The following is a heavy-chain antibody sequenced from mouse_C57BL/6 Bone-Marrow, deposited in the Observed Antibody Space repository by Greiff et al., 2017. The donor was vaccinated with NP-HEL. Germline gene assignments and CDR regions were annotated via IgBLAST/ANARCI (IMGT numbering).Heavy chain of an antibody. J-gene: IGHJ3*01. CDR2: IYPRSGNT. V-gene: IGHV1-81*01. D-gene: IGHD2-1*01. CDR3: ARSLYGNYGAY. CDR1: GYTFTSYG. Sequence: QVQLQQSGAELARPGASVKLSCKASGYTFTSYGISWVKQRTGQGLEWIGEIYPRSGNTYYNEKFKGKATLTADKSSSTAYMELRSLTSEDSAVYFCARSLYGNYGAYWGQGTLVTVSA.